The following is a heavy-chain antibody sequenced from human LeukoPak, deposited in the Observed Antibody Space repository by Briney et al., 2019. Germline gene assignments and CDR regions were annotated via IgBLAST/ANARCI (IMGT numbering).Heavy chain of an antibody. CDR3: HCSTRPALYYFDY. V-gene: IGHV3-30-3*01. D-gene: IGHD2-15*01. Sequence: GGSLRLSCAASGFTFSSYAMHWVRQAPGKGLEWVAVISYDGSNKYYADSVKGRFTISRDNSKNTLYLQMNSLRAEDTAVYYCHCSTRPALYYFDYWGQGTLVTVSS. CDR1: GFTFSSYA. CDR2: ISYDGSNK. J-gene: IGHJ4*02.